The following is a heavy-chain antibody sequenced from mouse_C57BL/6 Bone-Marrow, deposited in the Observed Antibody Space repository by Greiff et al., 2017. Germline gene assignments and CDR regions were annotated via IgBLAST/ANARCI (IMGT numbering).Heavy chain of an antibody. J-gene: IGHJ2*01. V-gene: IGHV5-6*01. D-gene: IGHD5-1*01. Sequence: EVQGVESGGDLVKPGGSLKLSCAASGFTFSSYGMSWVRPTPDKRLEWVATISSGGSYTYYPDSVKGRFTISRDNAKNTLYLQMSSLKSEDTAMYYCARRGYLLDYWGQGTTLTVAS. CDR3: ARRGYLLDY. CDR2: ISSGGSYT. CDR1: GFTFSSYG.